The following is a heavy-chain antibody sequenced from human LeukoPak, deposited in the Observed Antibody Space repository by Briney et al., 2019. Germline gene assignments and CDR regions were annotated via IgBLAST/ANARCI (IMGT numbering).Heavy chain of an antibody. J-gene: IGHJ4*02. CDR2: ISGSGGST. CDR3: AKGTDGTAMVPTTDY. D-gene: IGHD5-18*01. Sequence: GGSLRLSCAASGFTFSSYATSWVRQAPGKGLEWVSAISGSGGSTYYADSVKGRFTISRDNSKNTLYLQMNSLRAEDTAVYYCAKGTDGTAMVPTTDYWGQGTLVTVSS. V-gene: IGHV3-23*01. CDR1: GFTFSSYA.